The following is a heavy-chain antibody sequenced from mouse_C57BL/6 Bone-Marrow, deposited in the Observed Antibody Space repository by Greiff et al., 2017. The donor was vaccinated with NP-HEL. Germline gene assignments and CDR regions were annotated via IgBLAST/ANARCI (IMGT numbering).Heavy chain of an antibody. CDR3: ARGPIDYGNPTGCYAMDY. CDR1: GYTFTGYW. CDR2: ILPGSGST. D-gene: IGHD2-1*01. V-gene: IGHV1-9*01. Sequence: GAELMKPGASVKLSCKATGYTFTGYWIEWVKQRPGHGLEWIGEILPGSGSTNYNEKFKGKATFTADTSSNTAYMQLSSLTTEDSAIYYCARGPIDYGNPTGCYAMDYWGQGTSVTVSS. J-gene: IGHJ4*01.